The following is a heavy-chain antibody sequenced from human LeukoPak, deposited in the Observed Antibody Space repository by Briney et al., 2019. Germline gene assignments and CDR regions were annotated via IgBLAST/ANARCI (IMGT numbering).Heavy chain of an antibody. CDR3: ARVDRDTAMAFDY. V-gene: IGHV4-30-2*01. CDR2: IYHSGST. CDR1: GGSISSGGYS. J-gene: IGHJ4*02. Sequence: SETLSLTCAVSGGSISSGGYSWSWIRQPPGKGLEWIGYIYHSGSTYYNPSLKSRVTISVDRSKNQFSLKLSSVTAADTAVYYCARVDRDTAMAFDYWGQGALVTVSS. D-gene: IGHD5-18*01.